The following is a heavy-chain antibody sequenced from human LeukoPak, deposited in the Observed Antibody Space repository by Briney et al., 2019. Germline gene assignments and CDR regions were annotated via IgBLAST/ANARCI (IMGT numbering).Heavy chain of an antibody. Sequence: SETLSLTCAVYGGSFSGYYWSWIRQPPGKGLEWIGYIYYSGSTNYNPSLKSRVTISVDTSKNQFSLKLSSVTAADTAVYYCARGTDYYGSGSWFDPWGQGTLVTVSS. V-gene: IGHV4-59*01. CDR2: IYYSGST. CDR1: GGSFSGYY. CDR3: ARGTDYYGSGSWFDP. J-gene: IGHJ5*02. D-gene: IGHD3-10*01.